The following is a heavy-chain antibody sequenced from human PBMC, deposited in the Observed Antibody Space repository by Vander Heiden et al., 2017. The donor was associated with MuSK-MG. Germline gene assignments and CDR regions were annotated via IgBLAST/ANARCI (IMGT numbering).Heavy chain of an antibody. CDR2: ISWNSGSI. CDR1: GFTFDDYA. Sequence: EVQLVESGGGLVQPGRSLRLSCAASGFTFDDYAMHWVRQAPGKGLEWVSGISWNSGSIGYADSVKGRFTISRDNAKNSRYLKMNSMRAEETALYYCAKDIEDGDNVRGYFDLWGRGTLVTVSS. J-gene: IGHJ2*01. D-gene: IGHD3-10*01. CDR3: AKDIEDGDNVRGYFDL. V-gene: IGHV3-9*01.